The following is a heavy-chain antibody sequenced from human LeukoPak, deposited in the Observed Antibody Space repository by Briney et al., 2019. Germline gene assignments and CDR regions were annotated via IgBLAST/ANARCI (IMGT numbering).Heavy chain of an antibody. CDR1: GGSISSYY. D-gene: IGHD3-22*01. V-gene: IGHV4-59*08. Sequence: SETLSLTCTVSGGSISSYYWSWIRQPPGKGLEWIGYIYYSGSTNYNPSLKSRVTISVDTSKNQFSLKLSSVTAADTAVYYCARRGYYDSSGYGSIDYWGQGTLVTVSS. CDR2: IYYSGST. CDR3: ARRGYYDSSGYGSIDY. J-gene: IGHJ4*02.